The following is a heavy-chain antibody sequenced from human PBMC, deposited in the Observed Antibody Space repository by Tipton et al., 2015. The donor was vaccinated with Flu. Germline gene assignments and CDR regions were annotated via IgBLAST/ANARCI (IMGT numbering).Heavy chain of an antibody. CDR1: GGSFSGYY. Sequence: TLSLTCAVYGGSFSGYYWSWIRQPPGKGLEWIGSIYHSGSTYYNPSLKSRVTISVDTSKNQFSLKLSSVTAADTAVYYCARAPENYGDYDYYYYYMDVWGKGTTVTVSS. V-gene: IGHV4-34*01. CDR2: IYHSGST. CDR3: ARAPENYGDYDYYYYYMDV. J-gene: IGHJ6*03. D-gene: IGHD4-17*01.